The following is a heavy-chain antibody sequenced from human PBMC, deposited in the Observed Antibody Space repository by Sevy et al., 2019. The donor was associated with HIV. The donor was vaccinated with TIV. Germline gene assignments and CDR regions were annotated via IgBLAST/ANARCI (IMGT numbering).Heavy chain of an antibody. CDR1: GGSISRYY. J-gene: IGHJ3*01. CDR3: ARVSVASRYADFDL. CDR2: IYTSGIT. D-gene: IGHD2-2*01. V-gene: IGHV4-4*07. Sequence: SETLSLTCTVSGGSISRYYWNWIRQPAGKGLEWIGRIYTSGITNYNPSLKSRVTMSIDPSKNQFSLKLSSVAAADTAVYYCARVSVASRYADFDLWGQGTMVTVSS.